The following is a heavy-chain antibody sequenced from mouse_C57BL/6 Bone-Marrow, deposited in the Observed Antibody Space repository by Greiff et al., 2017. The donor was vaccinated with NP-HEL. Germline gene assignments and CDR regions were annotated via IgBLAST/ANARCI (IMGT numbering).Heavy chain of an antibody. CDR3: AREGLDDGYPYYFDY. J-gene: IGHJ2*01. CDR2: IYPGSGST. Sequence: QVQLQQPGAELVKPGASVTMSCKASGYTFTSYWITWVKQRPGQGLEWIGDIYPGSGSTNYNEKFKSKATLTVDTSSSTAYMQLSSLTSEDSAVYYCAREGLDDGYPYYFDYWGQGTTLTVSS. D-gene: IGHD2-3*01. CDR1: GYTFTSYW. V-gene: IGHV1-55*01.